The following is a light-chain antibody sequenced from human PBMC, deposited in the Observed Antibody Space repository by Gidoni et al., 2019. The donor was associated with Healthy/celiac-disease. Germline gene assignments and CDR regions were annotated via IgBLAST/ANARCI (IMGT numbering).Light chain of an antibody. J-gene: IGKJ1*01. CDR1: QSISSY. CDR2: ASS. Sequence: DIKMTQSPSYLSASVGDRVTITFRASQSISSYLNCYQQKPGNAPKLLIYASSSLQSGVPSMFSGSGSGTDFTLTISSLQPEDFASYYFQHSYSTLRTFGQGTKVELK. CDR3: QHSYSTLRT. V-gene: IGKV1-39*01.